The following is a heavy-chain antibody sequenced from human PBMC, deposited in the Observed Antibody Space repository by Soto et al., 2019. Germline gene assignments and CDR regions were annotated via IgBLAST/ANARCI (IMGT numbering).Heavy chain of an antibody. CDR1: GYTFTTYA. Sequence: QVQLVQSGAEVKKPGASVKVSCKASGYTFTTYAMHWVRQAPGQRLEWMGWINAGDGNTKYSQKFHGRVSITRDTSASTAYMELSSLISEAPAGYCCARVLVGNSGYGYYDYWGQGTLVTVSS. J-gene: IGHJ4*02. CDR2: INAGDGNT. D-gene: IGHD5-12*01. CDR3: ARVLVGNSGYGYYDY. V-gene: IGHV1-3*01.